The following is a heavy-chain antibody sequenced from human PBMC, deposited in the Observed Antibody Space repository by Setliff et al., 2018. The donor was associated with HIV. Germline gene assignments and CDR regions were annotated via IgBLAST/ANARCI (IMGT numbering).Heavy chain of an antibody. V-gene: IGHV3-48*04. D-gene: IGHD2-8*01. Sequence: GGSLRLSCSASGFTFSSYSMSWVRQAPGKGPEWFSYISSSGSTIYYADSVRGRFTISRDNARNSLLLQMNSLRADHTAVYYCARVRPLGYCSTGACPPDYWGQGTLVTVSS. CDR1: GFTFSSYS. CDR2: ISSSGSTI. CDR3: ARVRPLGYCSTGACPPDY. J-gene: IGHJ4*02.